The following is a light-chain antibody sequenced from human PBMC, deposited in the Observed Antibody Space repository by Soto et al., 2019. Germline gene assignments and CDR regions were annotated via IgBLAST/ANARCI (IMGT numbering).Light chain of an antibody. CDR2: LNNDGSH. Sequence: QLVLTQSPSASASLGDSVKLTCTLSSGHSSYAIAWHQKQPGKGPRYLMDLNNDGSHTKGDGIPDRFSGSSSGADRYLIIAILQSEDEADYYCQTWGTGFQFFGGGTKLTVL. V-gene: IGLV4-69*01. CDR3: QTWGTGFQF. J-gene: IGLJ2*01. CDR1: SGHSSYA.